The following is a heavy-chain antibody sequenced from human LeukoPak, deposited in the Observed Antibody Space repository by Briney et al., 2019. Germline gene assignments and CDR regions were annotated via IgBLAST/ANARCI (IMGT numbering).Heavy chain of an antibody. Sequence: PSETLSLTCTVSGGSISSYYWSWIRQPPGKGLEWIGYIYYSGSTNYNPSLKSRVTISVDTSKNQFSLKLSSVTAADTAVYYCARDYSSGWPTIYYFDYWGQGTLVTVSS. D-gene: IGHD6-19*01. CDR1: GGSISSYY. CDR2: IYYSGST. CDR3: ARDYSSGWPTIYYFDY. V-gene: IGHV4-59*01. J-gene: IGHJ4*02.